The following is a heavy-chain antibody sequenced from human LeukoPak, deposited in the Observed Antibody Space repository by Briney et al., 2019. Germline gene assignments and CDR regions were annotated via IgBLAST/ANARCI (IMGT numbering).Heavy chain of an antibody. D-gene: IGHD6-13*01. CDR3: ARSDSSSWSFDF. Sequence: GGSLRLSCAASGFTFSLYSMTWVRQAPGKGLEWVSYISSSGGTIYYADSVKGRFTISRDNAKNSLYLQMNSLRDEDTAVYYCARSDSSSWSFDFWGQGTLVTVSS. CDR2: ISSSGGTI. J-gene: IGHJ4*02. CDR1: GFTFSLYS. V-gene: IGHV3-48*02.